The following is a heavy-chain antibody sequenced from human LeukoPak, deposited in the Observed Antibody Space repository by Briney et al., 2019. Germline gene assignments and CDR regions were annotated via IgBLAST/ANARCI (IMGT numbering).Heavy chain of an antibody. V-gene: IGHV1-69*05. CDR2: ISPIFGTA. D-gene: IGHD6-13*01. J-gene: IGHJ5*02. CDR1: GYTFTSYG. CDR3: AREDSRVGNWFDP. Sequence: ASVKVSCKASGYTFTSYGISWVRQAPGQGLEWMGGISPIFGTANYAQKFQGRVTMTTDESTSTAYMELSSLRSEDTAVYYWAREDSRVGNWFDPWGEGTLVSVYS.